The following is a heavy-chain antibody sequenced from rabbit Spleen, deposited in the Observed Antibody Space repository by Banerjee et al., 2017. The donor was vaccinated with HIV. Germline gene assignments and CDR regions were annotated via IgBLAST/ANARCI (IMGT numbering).Heavy chain of an antibody. V-gene: IGHV1S40*01. CDR2: ITGDSSGFT. D-gene: IGHD8-1*01. CDR1: GFSFSSSDY. Sequence: QSLEESGGDLVKPGASLTLTCTASGFSFSSSDYMCWVRQAPGKGLEWISCITGDSSGFTYSATWAKGRFTCSKTSSTTVTLQMTSLTASDTATYFCARDGAGGSYFALWGPGTLVTVS. CDR3: ARDGAGGSYFAL. J-gene: IGHJ6*01.